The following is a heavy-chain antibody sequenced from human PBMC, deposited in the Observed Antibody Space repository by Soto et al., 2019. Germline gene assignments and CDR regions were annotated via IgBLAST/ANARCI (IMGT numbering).Heavy chain of an antibody. V-gene: IGHV3-15*02. J-gene: IGHJ3*02. CDR3: TRGLCVGGGCHWDDAFDI. CDR1: GFTFSDAW. CDR2: IKSKTDAT. D-gene: IGHD2-21*01. Sequence: EVQLVESGGALVRPGGSLRLSCAASGFTFSDAWMTWVRQIPGKGLEWVGRIKSKTDATDFAAPVKGRFTTSRDNSKNTVYLQMNSLKIEDTALYYCTRGLCVGGGCHWDDAFDIWGQGTMVTVSS.